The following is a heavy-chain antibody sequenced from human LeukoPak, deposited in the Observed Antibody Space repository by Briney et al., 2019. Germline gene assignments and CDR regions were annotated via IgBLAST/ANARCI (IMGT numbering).Heavy chain of an antibody. CDR1: GFSLISYN. Sequence: GGSLRLSCAASGFSLISYNMNWVRQAPEKGLEWVSSISSTSSHIYYADSVKGRFTISRDNAKNSLYLQMNSLRAEDTAMYYCATAPYDILTGYSPYYFEFWGQGTLVTVSS. V-gene: IGHV3-21*06. CDR2: ISSTSSHI. CDR3: ATAPYDILTGYSPYYFEF. J-gene: IGHJ4*02. D-gene: IGHD3-9*01.